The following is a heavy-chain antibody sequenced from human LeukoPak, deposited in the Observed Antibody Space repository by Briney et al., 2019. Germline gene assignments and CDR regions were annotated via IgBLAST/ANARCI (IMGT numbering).Heavy chain of an antibody. Sequence: GGSLRLSCAASGVTFSSIAMHWVRQAPGKGLEWVAVISSDVNKKYYADSVKGRFTISRDNSKNTLYLQMSSLRAEDTVLYYCARKLNYCTSTSCPPDAFDIWGQGTMVTVSS. V-gene: IGHV3-30*04. CDR3: ARKLNYCTSTSCPPDAFDI. D-gene: IGHD2-2*01. CDR2: ISSDVNKK. CDR1: GVTFSSIA. J-gene: IGHJ3*02.